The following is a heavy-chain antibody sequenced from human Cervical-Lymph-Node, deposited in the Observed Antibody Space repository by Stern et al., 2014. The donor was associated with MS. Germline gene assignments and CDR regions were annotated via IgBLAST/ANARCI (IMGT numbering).Heavy chain of an antibody. Sequence: VQLVESGGGLVQPGGSLRLSCAASGFTFTDFAMNWVRQTPGEGLEWVSTISATGDTTHYAASVKGRFSISRDNSKSTLYLQMNSLRADDTAIYYCAKRPFTNSNFFDPWGQGTLVTVSS. CDR2: ISATGDTT. D-gene: IGHD2-2*01. CDR1: GFTFTDFA. J-gene: IGHJ5*02. CDR3: AKRPFTNSNFFDP. V-gene: IGHV3-23*04.